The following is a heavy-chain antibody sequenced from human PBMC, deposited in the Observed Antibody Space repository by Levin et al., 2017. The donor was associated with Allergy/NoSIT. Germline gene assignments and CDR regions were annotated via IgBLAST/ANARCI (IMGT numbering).Heavy chain of an antibody. D-gene: IGHD4-23*01. CDR2: IWYDGSNK. Sequence: GESLKISCAASGFTFSSYGMHWVRQAPGKGLEWVAVIWYDGSNKYYADSVKGRFTISRDNSKNTLYLQMNSLRAEDTAVYYCARDKVWGADYGGNSMDYWGQGTLVTVSS. CDR3: ARDKVWGADYGGNSMDY. V-gene: IGHV3-33*01. CDR1: GFTFSSYG. J-gene: IGHJ4*02.